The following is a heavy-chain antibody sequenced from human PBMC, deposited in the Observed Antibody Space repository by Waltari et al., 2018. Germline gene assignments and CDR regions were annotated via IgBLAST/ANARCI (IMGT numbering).Heavy chain of an antibody. CDR2: ISYNERNI. J-gene: IGHJ6*02. CDR1: ESPFRSYA. CDR3: ARDYCDRTNCHGMDV. V-gene: IGHV3-30*04. D-gene: IGHD3-22*01. Sequence: QVQLVESGGGVVQPGRSLRLSCAASESPFRSYAMHWVRQAPGKGLEWVAVISYNERNIYYVDSVKGRFIISRDNSRKMLYLQMNSLRTEDTAVYYCARDYCDRTNCHGMDVWGQGTTVTVSS.